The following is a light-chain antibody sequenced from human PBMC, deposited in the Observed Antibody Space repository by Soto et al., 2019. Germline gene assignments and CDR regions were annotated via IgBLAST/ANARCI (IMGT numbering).Light chain of an antibody. CDR2: KAS. CDR1: QSISSW. V-gene: IGKV1-5*03. CDR3: QQYNTYEGT. Sequence: DIQMTQSPSTLSASVGDRVTITCRASQSISSWLAWYQQKPGKAPKLLIYKASSLESGVPSRFSGSGSGTEFTLTISSLQPDDFGSYYCQQYNTYEGTFGQGTKVDIK. J-gene: IGKJ1*01.